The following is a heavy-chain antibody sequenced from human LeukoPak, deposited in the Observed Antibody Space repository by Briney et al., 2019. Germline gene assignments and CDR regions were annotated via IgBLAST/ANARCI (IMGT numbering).Heavy chain of an antibody. J-gene: IGHJ6*03. CDR1: GFTFNSYN. CDR3: ARDPYSGGYGNDYYYYMDV. D-gene: IGHD1-26*01. V-gene: IGHV3-21*01. CDR2: ITSSSTYM. Sequence: GGSLRLSCAASGFTFNSYNMNWVRQAPGKGLEWVSSITSSSTYMYYADSVKGRFTISRDNARNSLYLQMNSLRAEDTAVYCCARDPYSGGYGNDYYYYMDVWGKGTTVTISS.